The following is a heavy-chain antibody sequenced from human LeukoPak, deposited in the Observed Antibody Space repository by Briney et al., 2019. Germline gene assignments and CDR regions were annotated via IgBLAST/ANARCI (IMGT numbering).Heavy chain of an antibody. CDR1: GFHLGDHA. CDR3: ARGPIHLWRYYGMDV. Sequence: GGSLRLSFTVSGFHLGDHAMTSVPQAPGKGEEWVRLIRSKHNGGTTEYAESVKGKFTISRDNSKSTAYLQMNSLKTEDTAVYYCARGPIHLWRYYGMDVWDQGTTVIVSS. J-gene: IGHJ6*02. CDR2: IRSKHNGGTT. D-gene: IGHD5-18*01. V-gene: IGHV3-49*04.